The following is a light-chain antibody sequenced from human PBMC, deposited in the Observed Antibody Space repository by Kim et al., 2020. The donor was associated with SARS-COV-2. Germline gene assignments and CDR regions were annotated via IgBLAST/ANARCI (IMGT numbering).Light chain of an antibody. V-gene: IGLV3-1*01. J-gene: IGLJ1*01. CDR3: QAWDSSTAWV. Sequence: SPGQKASITCYGDKLGDKSAGCYQQKPGQSPVLVIYEDSNRPSGIPERFCGCNSGNTATLTISGTQAMDEADYYCQAWDSSTAWVFGTGTKVTVL. CDR1: KLGDKS. CDR2: EDS.